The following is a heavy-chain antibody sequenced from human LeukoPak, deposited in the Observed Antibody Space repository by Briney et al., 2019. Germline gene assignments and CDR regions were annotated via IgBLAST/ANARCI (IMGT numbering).Heavy chain of an antibody. V-gene: IGHV3-48*03. CDR2: ISSGGMTI. CDR3: ARDDYDSVTGYYSMYSYGVDV. D-gene: IGHD3-9*01. CDR1: GFTFSSYE. J-gene: IGHJ6*02. Sequence: PGGSLRLSCEASGFTFSSYEMNWVRQAPGKGLEWISYISSGGMTIYYADSVRGRFTVSRDNTKNSLFLQMNSLRAEDTAVYFCARDDYDSVTGYYSMYSYGVDVWGQGTAVTVSS.